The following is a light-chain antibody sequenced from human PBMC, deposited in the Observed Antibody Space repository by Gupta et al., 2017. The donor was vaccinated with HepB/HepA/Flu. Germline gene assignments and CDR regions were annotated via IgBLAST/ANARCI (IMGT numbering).Light chain of an antibody. CDR1: EDISYY. CDR2: DTS. Sequence: DTQMTQSPSSLSASVGDRVTLTCQASEDISYYLNWYQHKPGEAPSLVIYDTSKLETGVSSRFTGSGSGTDFTLTISTLEPEDFARYYCQQYDNLPFTFGPGTKIDMK. V-gene: IGKV1-33*01. CDR3: QQYDNLPFT. J-gene: IGKJ3*01.